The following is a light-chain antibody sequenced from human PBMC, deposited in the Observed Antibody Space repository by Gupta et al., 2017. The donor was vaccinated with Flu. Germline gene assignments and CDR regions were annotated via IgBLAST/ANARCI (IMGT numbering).Light chain of an antibody. J-gene: IGKJ5*01. Sequence: EIVLTQSPGTLSLSPGERATLSCRASQSVSSNYLAWYQQQPGQAPRLLIYGASSRATGIPDRFSGSGSGTDFTLTITRREPEDFAVYYCQQYGSAITFGQGTRLEI. V-gene: IGKV3-20*01. CDR3: QQYGSAIT. CDR1: QSVSSNY. CDR2: GAS.